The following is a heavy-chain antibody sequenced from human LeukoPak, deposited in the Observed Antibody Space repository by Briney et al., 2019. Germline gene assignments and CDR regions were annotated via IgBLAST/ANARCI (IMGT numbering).Heavy chain of an antibody. CDR1: GYTFTSYG. V-gene: IGHV1-18*01. D-gene: IGHD5-18*01. J-gene: IGHJ4*02. Sequence: ASVKVSCKASGYTFTSYGISWVRQAPGQGLEWMGWISAYNGNTNYARKLQGRVTMTTDTSPSTVYMELRSLRSDDTAVYYCARCRGYSYGYEDYWGQGTLVTVSS. CDR3: ARCRGYSYGYEDY. CDR2: ISAYNGNT.